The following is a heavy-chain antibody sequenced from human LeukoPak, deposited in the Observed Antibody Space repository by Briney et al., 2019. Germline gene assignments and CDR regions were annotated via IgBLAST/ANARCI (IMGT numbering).Heavy chain of an antibody. J-gene: IGHJ4*02. CDR3: ATSGWYLLPGVY. CDR2: IYHSGST. V-gene: IGHV4-38-2*02. CDR1: GYSVSSGYY. D-gene: IGHD6-19*01. Sequence: SETLSLTCSVSGYSVSSGYYWGWIRQPPGKGLEWIGSIYHSGSTYYNPSLKSRVTVSVDTSKNQFSLKLSSVTAADTAVYYCATSGWYLLPGVYWGQGTLVTVSS.